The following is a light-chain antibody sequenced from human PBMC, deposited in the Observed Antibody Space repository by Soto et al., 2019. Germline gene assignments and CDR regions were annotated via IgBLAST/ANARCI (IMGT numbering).Light chain of an antibody. CDR3: QQYDDWPET. J-gene: IGKJ1*01. Sequence: EKVMTQSPATLSVSPGERATLSCRASQSVSSYLAWYQQKPGQAPRLLIYDASTRPTGVPARFSGSGSGTEFTLTISSLQSEDLAVYYCQQYDDWPETFGQGTKVEIK. CDR2: DAS. CDR1: QSVSSY. V-gene: IGKV3-15*01.